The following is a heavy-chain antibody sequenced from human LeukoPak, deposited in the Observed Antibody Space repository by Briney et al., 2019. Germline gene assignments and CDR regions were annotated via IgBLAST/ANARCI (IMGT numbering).Heavy chain of an antibody. CDR1: GFTFSSYS. Sequence: PGRSLRLSCAASGFTFSSYSMNWVRQAPGKGLEWVSSISSSSSYMYYADSVKGRFTISRDNAKNSLYLQMNSLRAEDTAVYYCAVRYNWNYADWYFDLWGRGTLVTVSS. D-gene: IGHD1-7*01. CDR3: AVRYNWNYADWYFDL. CDR2: ISSSSSYM. V-gene: IGHV3-21*01. J-gene: IGHJ2*01.